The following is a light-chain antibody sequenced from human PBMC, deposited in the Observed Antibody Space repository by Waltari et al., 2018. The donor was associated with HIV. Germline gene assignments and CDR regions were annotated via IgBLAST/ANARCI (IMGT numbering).Light chain of an antibody. CDR1: KLGDKY. Sequence: SYELTQPPSVSVSPGQTASINCSGDKLGDKYACWYQQKPGQSPVLVIYQDIKRPSGIPERFSGSNSGNTATLTISGTQAMDEADYYCQAWDSSGVVFGGGTKLTVL. CDR3: QAWDSSGVV. CDR2: QDI. V-gene: IGLV3-1*01. J-gene: IGLJ2*01.